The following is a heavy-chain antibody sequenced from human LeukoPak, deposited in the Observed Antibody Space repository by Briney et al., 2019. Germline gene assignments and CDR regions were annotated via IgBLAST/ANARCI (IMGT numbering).Heavy chain of an antibody. V-gene: IGHV4-34*01. CDR2: VNHAESS. CDR1: GEAFTGYY. Sequence: SETLSLTCAVSGEAFTGYYWSWVRQPPGKGLEWIGEVNHAESSSYNPSLKSRLTMSVDASKNQFSLRLNSVTAADTAVYYCARQASGNYYYGMDVWGQGTTVTVSS. CDR3: ARQASGNYYYGMDV. D-gene: IGHD3-10*01. J-gene: IGHJ6*02.